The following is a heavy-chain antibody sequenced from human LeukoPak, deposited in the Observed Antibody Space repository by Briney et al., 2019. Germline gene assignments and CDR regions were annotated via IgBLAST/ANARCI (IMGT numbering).Heavy chain of an antibody. CDR1: GYTFTSFD. V-gene: IGHV1-8*01. J-gene: IGHJ4*02. CDR2: MNPNSGNT. Sequence: ASVKVSCKASGYTFTSFDFNWVRQAPGQGLEWMGWMNPNSGNTGYAQKFQGRVTMTRDTSLSIGYMELSSLSSEDTAVYYCARGPWGGYGSGGIYYFDYWGQGTLVTVSS. D-gene: IGHD5-12*01. CDR3: ARGPWGGYGSGGIYYFDY.